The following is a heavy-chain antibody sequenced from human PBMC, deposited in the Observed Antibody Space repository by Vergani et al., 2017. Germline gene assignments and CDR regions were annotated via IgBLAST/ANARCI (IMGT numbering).Heavy chain of an antibody. V-gene: IGHV1-24*01. D-gene: IGHD4-17*01. Sequence: QVQLVQSGAEVKKPGASVKVSCKVSGYTLTELSMHWVRQAPGKGLEWMGGFDPEDGETIYAQKFQGRVTMTEDTSTDTAYMELSSLRSEDTAVYHCARGYPTVTIPGEAHYGMDVWGQGTTVTVSS. J-gene: IGHJ6*02. CDR2: FDPEDGET. CDR1: GYTLTELS. CDR3: ARGYPTVTIPGEAHYGMDV.